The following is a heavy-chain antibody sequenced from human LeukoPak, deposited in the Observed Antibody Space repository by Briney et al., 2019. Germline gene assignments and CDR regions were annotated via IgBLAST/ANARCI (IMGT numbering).Heavy chain of an antibody. CDR2: IIPIFGTA. J-gene: IGHJ4*02. CDR3: ARDLNGDYFDY. D-gene: IGHD4-17*01. Sequence: SVKVSCKASGGTFSSYAISLVRQAPGRGLEWMGGIIPIFGTANYAQKFQGRVTITTDESTSTAYMELSSLRSEDTAVYYCARDLNGDYFDYWSQGTLVTVSS. CDR1: GGTFSSYA. V-gene: IGHV1-69*05.